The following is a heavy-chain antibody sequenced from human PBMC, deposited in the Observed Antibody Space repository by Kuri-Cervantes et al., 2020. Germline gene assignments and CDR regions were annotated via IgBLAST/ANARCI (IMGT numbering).Heavy chain of an antibody. CDR1: GFTFDDYA. J-gene: IGHJ4*02. Sequence: SLKISCAASGFTFDDYAMHWVRQAPGKGLEWVSGISWNSGSIGYADSVKGRFTISRDNAKNSLYLQMNSLRAEDTALYYCAKDILNGDSSGWYNSFSVGVDYWGQGTLVTVSS. D-gene: IGHD6-19*01. CDR2: ISWNSGSI. V-gene: IGHV3-9*01. CDR3: AKDILNGDSSGWYNSFSVGVDY.